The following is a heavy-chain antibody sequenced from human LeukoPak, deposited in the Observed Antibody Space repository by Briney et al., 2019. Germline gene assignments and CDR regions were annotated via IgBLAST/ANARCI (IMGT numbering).Heavy chain of an antibody. J-gene: IGHJ4*02. D-gene: IGHD3-22*01. CDR2: INTNTGNP. V-gene: IGHV7-4-1*02. CDR1: GYTFTNYA. CDR3: ARDGPRYYDSSGYYTIFDY. Sequence: ASVKVSCKASGYTFTNYAMNWVRQAPGQGLEWMGWINTNTGNPTYAQGFTGRFVFSLDTSVSTAYLQISSLKAEDTAVYYCARDGPRYYDSSGYYTIFDYWGQGTLVTVSS.